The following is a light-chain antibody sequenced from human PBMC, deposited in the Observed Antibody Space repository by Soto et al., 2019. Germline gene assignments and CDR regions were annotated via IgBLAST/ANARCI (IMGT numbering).Light chain of an antibody. CDR2: KAS. Sequence: DILMTQFPSTLSASVGDRVTITCRASQSIRSWLARYQQKPGKAPNLLIYKASSLPSGVPSRFIGSGYGTEFTVTISSLQPDEIATYYCQLYDSYSTFGGGTKVQIK. CDR3: QLYDSYST. V-gene: IGKV1-5*03. CDR1: QSIRSW. J-gene: IGKJ4*01.